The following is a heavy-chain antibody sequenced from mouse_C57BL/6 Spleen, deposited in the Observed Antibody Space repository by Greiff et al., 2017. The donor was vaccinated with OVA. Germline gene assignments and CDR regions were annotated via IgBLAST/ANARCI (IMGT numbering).Heavy chain of an antibody. D-gene: IGHD2-10*01. J-gene: IGHJ4*01. CDR2: INPNNGGT. CDR3: ARRHAYPYAMDY. CDR1: GYTFTDYN. Sequence: VQLQQSGPELVKPGASVKIPCKASGYTFTDYNMDWVKQSHGNSLEWIGDINPNNGGTIYNQKFKGKATLTVDKSSSTAYMELRSLTSEDTAVYYCARRHAYPYAMDYWGQGTSVTVSS. V-gene: IGHV1-18*01.